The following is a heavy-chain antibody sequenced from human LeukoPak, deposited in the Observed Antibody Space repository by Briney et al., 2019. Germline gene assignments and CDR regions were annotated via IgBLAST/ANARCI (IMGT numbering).Heavy chain of an antibody. CDR2: INHSGST. D-gene: IGHD3-3*01. Sequence: SETLSLTCAVYGGSFSGYYWSWIRQPPGKGLEWIGEINHSGSTNYNPSLKSRVTISVDKSKNQFSLKLSSVTAADTAVYYCARGNKARSGYYYDYYYGMDVWGQGTTVTVSS. J-gene: IGHJ6*02. CDR1: GGSFSGYY. CDR3: ARGNKARSGYYYDYYYGMDV. V-gene: IGHV4-34*01.